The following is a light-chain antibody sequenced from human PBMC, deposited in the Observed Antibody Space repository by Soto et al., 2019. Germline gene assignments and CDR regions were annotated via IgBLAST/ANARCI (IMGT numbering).Light chain of an antibody. CDR3: QESFYDPPK. V-gene: IGKV1-39*01. CDR1: QNIRSY. J-gene: IGKJ1*01. Sequence: DVQMTQAPSSLSASVGERVTITCRASQNIRSYLSWYQQKPGKAPTLLIFETSTLQSGVPSRFTGDGSGTDITLTISSLEPEDFATYYCQESFYDPPKFGPGSKVELK. CDR2: ETS.